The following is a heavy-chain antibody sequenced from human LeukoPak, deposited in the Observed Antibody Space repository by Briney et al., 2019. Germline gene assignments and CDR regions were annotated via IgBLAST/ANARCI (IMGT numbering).Heavy chain of an antibody. Sequence: PSETLSLTCAAHGGPLSGYYWSWIRQPPGKGLEWIGEINLGGSSNYNPSLKNRVTMSVDTSKNQFSLKVKSVTAADTAVYYCARVPVTANWFDPWGQGTLVTVSS. D-gene: IGHD4-11*01. CDR3: ARVPVTANWFDP. CDR2: INLGGSS. V-gene: IGHV4-34*01. CDR1: GGPLSGYY. J-gene: IGHJ5*02.